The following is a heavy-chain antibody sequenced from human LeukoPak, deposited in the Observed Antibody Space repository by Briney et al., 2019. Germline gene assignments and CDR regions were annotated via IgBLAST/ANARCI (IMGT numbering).Heavy chain of an antibody. CDR1: GFTFSNDS. V-gene: IGHV3-30*03. D-gene: IGHD3-22*01. J-gene: IGHJ4*02. CDR2: ISYDGSDK. Sequence: GGSLRLSCAASGFTFSNDSMHWVRQAPGRGLEWVALISYDGSDKHYADSVKGRFTVSRDNSKNTLYLQMNSLSRDDTAVYYCVGVGGYDSSGFLDYWGQGTLVTVSS. CDR3: VGVGGYDSSGFLDY.